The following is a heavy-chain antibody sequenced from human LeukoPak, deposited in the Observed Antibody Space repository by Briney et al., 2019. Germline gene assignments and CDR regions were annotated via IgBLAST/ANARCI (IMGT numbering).Heavy chain of an antibody. CDR2: ISYDGSNK. D-gene: IGHD6-13*01. V-gene: IGHV3-30-3*01. Sequence: GGSLRLSCAASGFTFSSYAMHWVRQAPGKGLEWVAVISYDGSNKYYADSVKGRFTISRDNSKNTLYLQVNSLRAEDTAVYYCARGGVAAAGSELYWGQGTLVTVSS. J-gene: IGHJ4*02. CDR1: GFTFSSYA. CDR3: ARGGVAAAGSELY.